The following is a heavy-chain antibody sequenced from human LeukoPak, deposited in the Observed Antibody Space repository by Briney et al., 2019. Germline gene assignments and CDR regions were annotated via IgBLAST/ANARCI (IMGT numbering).Heavy chain of an antibody. CDR2: IESKTDGGAT. CDR1: GFTFSNEW. Sequence: GGSLRVSCAGSGFTFSNEWMSWVRQAPGKGLEWVGRIESKTDGGATDYAAPMKGRFTISRDDSKNTLYLQMDSLKTEDTALYYCTTLGVDLNPDSRGQGTLVTVSS. CDR3: TTLGVDLNPDS. J-gene: IGHJ4*02. D-gene: IGHD3-16*01. V-gene: IGHV3-15*04.